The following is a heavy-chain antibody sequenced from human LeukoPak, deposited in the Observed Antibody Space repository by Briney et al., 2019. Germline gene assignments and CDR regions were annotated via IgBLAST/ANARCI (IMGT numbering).Heavy chain of an antibody. CDR3: ARDRGRNSFDY. V-gene: IGHV3-11*04. Sequence: PGGSLRLSCAASGFTFSDYYMSWIRQAPGKGLEWVSYISSSGNSTYYSDSVRGRFTISRDNAKNSLYLQMNSLRAEDTALYYCARDRGRNSFDYWGQGTLVSVSS. CDR2: ISSSGNST. D-gene: IGHD1-14*01. CDR1: GFTFSDYY. J-gene: IGHJ4*02.